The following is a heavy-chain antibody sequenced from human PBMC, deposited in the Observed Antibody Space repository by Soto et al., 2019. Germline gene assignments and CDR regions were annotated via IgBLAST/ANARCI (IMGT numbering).Heavy chain of an antibody. V-gene: IGHV6-1*01. CDR3: ARGWELPYYSDY. Sequence: PSQTLSLTCAISGDSVSSNSAAWNWIRQSPSRGLEWLGRTYYRSKWYTDYAVSVKSRITINPDTSKDQFSLQLNSVTPEDTVVFFCARGWELPYYSDYWGQGTLVTVSS. CDR2: TYYRSKWYT. J-gene: IGHJ4*02. D-gene: IGHD1-26*01. CDR1: GDSVSSNSAA.